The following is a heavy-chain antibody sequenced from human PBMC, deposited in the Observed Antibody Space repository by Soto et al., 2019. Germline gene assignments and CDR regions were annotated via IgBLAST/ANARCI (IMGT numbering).Heavy chain of an antibody. D-gene: IGHD3-10*01. CDR3: AREYYGSGGSDY. J-gene: IGHJ4*02. CDR2: ISYDGSNK. Sequence: VQLVESGGGVVQPGRSLRLSCAASGFTFSSFDMHWVRQAPGKGLEWMARISYDGSNKYYADSVKGRFTISRDNSKNTLYLQMNSLRVEDTAVYYCAREYYGSGGSDYWGQGTLVTVSS. CDR1: GFTFSSFD. V-gene: IGHV3-30*03.